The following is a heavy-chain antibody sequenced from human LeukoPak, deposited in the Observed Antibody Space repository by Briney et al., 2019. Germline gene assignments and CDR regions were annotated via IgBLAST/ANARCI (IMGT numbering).Heavy chain of an antibody. CDR3: ARRGFFGSGNYYNPSSYFDV. D-gene: IGHD3-10*01. J-gene: IGHJ2*01. V-gene: IGHV4-59*12. CDR1: ADSISSYY. Sequence: SETLSLTCSISADSISSYYWGWIRQTPQRGLELIGYGHFSGYADYNPSLKSRVNLSVDTTKKLISLRLTSVTAADTAVHYCARRGFFGSGNYYNPSSYFDVWGRGALVTVSS. CDR2: GHFSGYA.